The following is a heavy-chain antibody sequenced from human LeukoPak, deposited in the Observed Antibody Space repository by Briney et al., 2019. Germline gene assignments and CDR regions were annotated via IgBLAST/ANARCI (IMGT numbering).Heavy chain of an antibody. V-gene: IGHV1-18*04. Sequence: ASVKVSCKASGYTFTSYYMHWVRQAPGQGLEWMGWISAYNGNTNYAQKLQGRVTMTTDTSTSTAYMELRSLRSDDTAVYYCARVKLYYYDSSGYYDDYWGQGTLVTVSS. CDR2: ISAYNGNT. J-gene: IGHJ4*02. D-gene: IGHD3-22*01. CDR1: GYTFTSYY. CDR3: ARVKLYYYDSSGYYDDY.